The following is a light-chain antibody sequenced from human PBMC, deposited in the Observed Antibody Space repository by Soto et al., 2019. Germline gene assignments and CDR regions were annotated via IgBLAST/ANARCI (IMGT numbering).Light chain of an antibody. CDR3: SSYSGTNSNVI. CDR2: EGS. CDR1: YSDIGDYNY. V-gene: IGLV2-8*01. Sequence: QSALTQPPSASVSPGQSVTISCAGTYSDIGDYNYVSWYQQHPGKVPKLIISEGSKRPSGVPDRFSGSKSGYTASLTVSDLQPADEAVYYCSSYSGTNSNVIFGGGTKVTVL. J-gene: IGLJ2*01.